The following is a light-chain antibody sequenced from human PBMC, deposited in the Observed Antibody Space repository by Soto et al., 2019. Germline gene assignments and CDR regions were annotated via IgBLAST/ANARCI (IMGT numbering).Light chain of an antibody. V-gene: IGLV2-14*01. CDR3: SSYTSSSTLL. Sequence: ALTQPASVSGSPGQSITISCTGTSSDVGGYNYVSWYQQHPGKAPKLMIYDVSNRPSGVSNRFSGSKSGNTASLTISGLQAEDEADYYFSSYTSSSTLLFGGGTQLT. J-gene: IGLJ2*01. CDR1: SSDVGGYNY. CDR2: DVS.